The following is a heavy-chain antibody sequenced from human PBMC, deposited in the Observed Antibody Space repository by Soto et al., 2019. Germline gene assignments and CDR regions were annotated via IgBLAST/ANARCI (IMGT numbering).Heavy chain of an antibody. V-gene: IGHV4-39*01. D-gene: IGHD2-21*02. CDR1: GESISSSSYY. J-gene: IGHJ4*02. CDR2: TYYSGRT. Sequence: SETLSLTCIVSGESISSSSYYWGWIRQPPGKGLEWIGSTYYSGRTYYNPSFKSRVTISIDTSKNQFSLKLSSVTATDTAVYYCARQRTTVVTQAYFDHWGQGALVTVSS. CDR3: ARQRTTVVTQAYFDH.